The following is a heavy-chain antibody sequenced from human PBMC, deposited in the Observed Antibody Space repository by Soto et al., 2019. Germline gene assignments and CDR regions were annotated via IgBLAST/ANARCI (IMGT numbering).Heavy chain of an antibody. CDR3: ARDLVVVVPVAMY. J-gene: IGHJ4*02. Sequence: RASVKVSCKASGYTFTTYGISWVRQAPGQGLEWMGWISADNGNTNYAQKLQGRVTMTTDTSTSTAYMELRSLRSDDTAVYYCARDLVVVVPVAMYWGQGTLVTVSS. CDR1: GYTFTTYG. CDR2: ISADNGNT. V-gene: IGHV1-18*01. D-gene: IGHD2-2*01.